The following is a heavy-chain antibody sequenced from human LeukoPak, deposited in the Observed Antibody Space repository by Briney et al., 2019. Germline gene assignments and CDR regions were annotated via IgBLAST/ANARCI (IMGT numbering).Heavy chain of an antibody. D-gene: IGHD2-8*02. J-gene: IGHJ4*02. V-gene: IGHV1-46*01. CDR1: GFTFTNYL. Sequence: GASVRVSCTSFGFTFTNYLLHWVRQAPGQGLEWVGRISPSVDTTNYAQKFRGRVTMTRDTSTSTVYMELSSLRSDDTAIYYCVREESGGYFDYWGQGTLVTVSS. CDR2: ISPSVDTT. CDR3: VREESGGYFDY.